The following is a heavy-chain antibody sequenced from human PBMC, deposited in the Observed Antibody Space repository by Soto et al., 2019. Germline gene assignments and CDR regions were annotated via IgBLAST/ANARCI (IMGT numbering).Heavy chain of an antibody. Sequence: EVQLLESGGGLVQPGGSLRLSCAASGFTFTTYAMSWVRQAPGKGLEWVSSITGSGGGTYYADSVKGRFTISRDNSKNTLYMQMNSLGAEDTDLYYGAKGCLTVAGTSCSWGQGAQVTVSS. CDR3: AKGCLTVAGTSCS. J-gene: IGHJ4*02. CDR1: GFTFTTYA. D-gene: IGHD6-19*01. CDR2: ITGSGGGT. V-gene: IGHV3-23*01.